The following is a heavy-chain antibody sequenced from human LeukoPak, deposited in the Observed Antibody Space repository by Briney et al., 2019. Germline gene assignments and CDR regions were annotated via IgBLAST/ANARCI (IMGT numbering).Heavy chain of an antibody. CDR1: GGSISGSNW. CDR3: ARVSSIAARLCYYYMDV. D-gene: IGHD6-6*01. CDR2: IYHSGST. V-gene: IGHV4-4*02. Sequence: SETLSLTCAVSGGSISGSNWWSWVRQPPGKGLEWIGEIYHSGSTNYNPSLKSRVTISVDKSKNQFSLKLSSVTAADTAVYYCARVSSIAARLCYYYMDVWGKGTTVTVSS. J-gene: IGHJ6*03.